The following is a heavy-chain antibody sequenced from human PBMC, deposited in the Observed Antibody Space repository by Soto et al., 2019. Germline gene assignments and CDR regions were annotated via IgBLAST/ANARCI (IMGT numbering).Heavy chain of an antibody. V-gene: IGHV3-23*01. D-gene: IGHD3-22*01. CDR1: GFTFSNYA. J-gene: IGHJ5*02. CDR2: ISGSGGST. Sequence: GGSLRLSCAASGFTFSNYAMTWVRQAPGKGLEWVSAISGSGGSTYYADSVKGRFTISRDNSKNTLYLQMNSLRAEDTAVYYCAPSNGYYPNLFDLWGQGTLVTVYS. CDR3: APSNGYYPNLFDL.